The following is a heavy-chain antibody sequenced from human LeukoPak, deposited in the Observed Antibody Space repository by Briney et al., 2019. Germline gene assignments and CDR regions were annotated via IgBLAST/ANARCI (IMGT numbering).Heavy chain of an antibody. CDR1: GFTFTNYA. CDR2: VSDNGGTT. J-gene: IGHJ4*02. CDR3: ARGQRTPPDYFDY. D-gene: IGHD1-1*01. Sequence: PGGSLRLSCVISGFTFTNYAIHWVRQAPGKGLEYVSAVSDNGGTTYYANCVKGRFTISRDNSKNTVYLQMGSLRPEDMGVYYCARGQRTPPDYFDYWGQGTLVTVSS. V-gene: IGHV3-64*01.